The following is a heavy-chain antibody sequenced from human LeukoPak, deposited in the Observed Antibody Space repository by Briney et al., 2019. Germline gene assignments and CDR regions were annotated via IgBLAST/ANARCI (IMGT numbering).Heavy chain of an antibody. CDR2: ISSSGSSI. Sequence: PGGSLRLSCAAFGFTFSDYYMSWIRQAPGKGLEWVSYISSSGSSIYYADSVKGRFTISRDNAKNSLFLQMNSLRAEDTAVYYCARERGHCSSSSCAYYNYYMDVWGKGTTVTVSS. CDR3: ARERGHCSSSSCAYYNYYMDV. J-gene: IGHJ6*03. D-gene: IGHD2-2*01. V-gene: IGHV3-11*04. CDR1: GFTFSDYY.